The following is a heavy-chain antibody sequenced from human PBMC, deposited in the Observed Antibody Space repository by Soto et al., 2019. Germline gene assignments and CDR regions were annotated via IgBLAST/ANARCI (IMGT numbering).Heavy chain of an antibody. CDR1: GFTPSTTP. CDR2: ISGTASRT. V-gene: IGHV3-23*01. J-gene: IGHJ4*02. Sequence: GGSLRLSCAGSGFTPSTTPFSCGRQPPGKWLEWVTTISGTASRTYYVDSVKGRFFISRDNSKNTVTLQMNNLTLDDTAVYYCATSFRYFDNWGQGTRVTVSS. CDR3: ATSFRYFDN. D-gene: IGHD3-9*01.